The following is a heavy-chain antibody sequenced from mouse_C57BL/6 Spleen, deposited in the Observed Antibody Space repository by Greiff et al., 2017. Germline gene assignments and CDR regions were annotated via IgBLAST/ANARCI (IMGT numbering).Heavy chain of an antibody. J-gene: IGHJ3*01. D-gene: IGHD2-4*01. CDR2: IDPETGGT. CDR1: GYTFTDYE. Sequence: QVQLKESGAELVRPGASVTLSCKASGYTFTDYEMHWVKQTPVHGLEWIGAIDPETGGTAYNQKFKGKAILTADKSSSTAYMELRSLTSEDSAVYYCTRRVYYEYGGWFAYWGQGTLVTVSA. CDR3: TRRVYYEYGGWFAY. V-gene: IGHV1-15*01.